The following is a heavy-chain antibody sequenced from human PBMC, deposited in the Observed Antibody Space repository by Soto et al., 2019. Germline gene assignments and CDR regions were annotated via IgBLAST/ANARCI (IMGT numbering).Heavy chain of an antibody. CDR3: AREGQYRSRPNSDY. CDR2: ISYDGSNK. J-gene: IGHJ4*02. Sequence: QVQLVESGGGVVQPGTSLRLSCAASGFTFSSYAMHWVRQAPGKGLEWVAVISYDGSNKYYADSVKGRFTNSRDNSKKPQYLQMNGLGAEDTAVYYCAREGQYRSRPNSDYWGQGTLVTVAS. D-gene: IGHD6-13*01. V-gene: IGHV3-30-3*01. CDR1: GFTFSSYA.